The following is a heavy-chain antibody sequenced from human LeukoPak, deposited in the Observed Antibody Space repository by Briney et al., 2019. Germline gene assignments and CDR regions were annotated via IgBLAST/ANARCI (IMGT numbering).Heavy chain of an antibody. D-gene: IGHD1-14*01. CDR3: TRDRSRAEDD. CDR1: GFTFISTW. V-gene: IGHV3-7*01. Sequence: GGSLRLSCAASGFTFISTWVSWVRHAPGKGREWVVNIKQDGSEKYYVDSVKGRITISRDNAKNSLFLQINTLRTEDTAVYYCTRDRSRAEDDWGQGTLVTVSS. J-gene: IGHJ4*02. CDR2: IKQDGSEK.